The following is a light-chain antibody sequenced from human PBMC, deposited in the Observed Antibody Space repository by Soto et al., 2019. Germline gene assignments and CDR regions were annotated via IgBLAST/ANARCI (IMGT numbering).Light chain of an antibody. CDR3: QHYYLYSAS. J-gene: IGKJ1*01. CDR2: DAS. Sequence: DIHMTQSPSTLSASVGDRVTISCRASQNIVTYLAWYQQNTGKAPKLLIFDASTLQSGVPPRFSGGGSGTEFTLTISSLQPDDFATYYWQHYYLYSASFGPGTQV. V-gene: IGKV1-5*01. CDR1: QNIVTY.